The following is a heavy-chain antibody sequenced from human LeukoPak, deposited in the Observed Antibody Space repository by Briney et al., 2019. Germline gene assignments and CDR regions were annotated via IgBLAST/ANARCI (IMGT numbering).Heavy chain of an antibody. J-gene: IGHJ6*04. CDR2: ISYSGSI. D-gene: IGHD2-15*01. CDR1: GGSISNSY. CDR3: ARHPPNCSGATGNAGMDV. V-gene: IGHV4-59*08. Sequence: SETLSLTCIVSGGSISNSYWSFIRQPPGRGLEWIGYISYSGSIYYNPSLKSRAAISLHTSNNEFSLKLTSVTAADTAIYYCARHPPNCSGATGNAGMDVWGKGTTVTVSS.